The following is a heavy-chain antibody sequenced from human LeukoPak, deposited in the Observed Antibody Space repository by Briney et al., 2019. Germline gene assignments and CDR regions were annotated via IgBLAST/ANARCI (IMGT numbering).Heavy chain of an antibody. D-gene: IGHD6-19*01. V-gene: IGHV1-2*06. CDR2: INPNSGGT. CDR3: ARDLRQWLVNFDY. CDR1: GYTFTGYY. J-gene: IGHJ4*02. Sequence: ASVKVSCKASGYTFTGYYMHWVRQAPGQGLEWMERINPNSGGTNYAQKFQGRVTMTRDTSISTAYMELSRLRSDDTAVYYCARDLRQWLVNFDYWGQGTLVTVSS.